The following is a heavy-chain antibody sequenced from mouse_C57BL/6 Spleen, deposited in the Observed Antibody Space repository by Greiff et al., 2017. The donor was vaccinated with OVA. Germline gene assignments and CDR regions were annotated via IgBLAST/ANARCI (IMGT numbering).Heavy chain of an antibody. CDR1: GYTFTSYW. CDR3: ARREAFITTVVSYFDY. V-gene: IGHV1-55*01. CDR2: IYPGSGST. J-gene: IGHJ2*01. D-gene: IGHD1-1*01. Sequence: VQLQQPGAELVKPGASVKMSCKASGYTFTSYWITWVKQRPGQGLEWIGDIYPGSGSTNYNEKFKGKATLTVDTSSSTAYMQLSSLTSEDSAVYYCARREAFITTVVSYFDYWGQGTTLTVSS.